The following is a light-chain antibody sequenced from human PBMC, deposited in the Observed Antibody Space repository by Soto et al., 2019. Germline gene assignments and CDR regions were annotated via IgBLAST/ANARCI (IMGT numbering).Light chain of an antibody. CDR1: QSISSW. Sequence: DIQMTQSPSTLSASVGDRVTITCRASQSISSWLAWYQQKPGKAPKLLIYDASSLESGVPSRFSGSGSGTEFTLTISSLQHDDFATYYCQQYNSYSLTWTFGQGTKVEIK. J-gene: IGKJ1*01. CDR3: QQYNSYSLTWT. V-gene: IGKV1-5*01. CDR2: DAS.